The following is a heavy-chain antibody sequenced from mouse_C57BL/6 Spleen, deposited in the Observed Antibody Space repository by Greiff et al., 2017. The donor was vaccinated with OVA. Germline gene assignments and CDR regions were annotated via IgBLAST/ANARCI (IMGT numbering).Heavy chain of an antibody. Sequence: VQLQQSGTELVKPGASVKLSCKASGYTFTSYWMHWVKQRPGQGLEWIGNINPSNGGTNYNEKFKSKATLTVDKSSSTAYMQLSSLSSEDSAVYYCARSSSYWYFDVWGTGTTVTVSS. CDR1: GYTFTSYW. V-gene: IGHV1-53*01. J-gene: IGHJ1*03. D-gene: IGHD1-3*01. CDR2: INPSNGGT. CDR3: ARSSSYWYFDV.